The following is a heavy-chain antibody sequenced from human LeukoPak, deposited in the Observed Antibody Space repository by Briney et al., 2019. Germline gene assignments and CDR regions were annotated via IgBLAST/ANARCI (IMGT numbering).Heavy chain of an antibody. Sequence: GGSLRLSCAASGFTFSSYSMNWVRQAPGKGPEWVSSISSSSSYIYYADSVKGRFTISRDNAKNSLYLQMNSLKTEDTAVYYCNVMSGNRLDFDYWGQGTLVTVSS. V-gene: IGHV3-21*03. D-gene: IGHD1-26*01. J-gene: IGHJ4*02. CDR2: ISSSSSYI. CDR1: GFTFSSYS. CDR3: NVMSGNRLDFDY.